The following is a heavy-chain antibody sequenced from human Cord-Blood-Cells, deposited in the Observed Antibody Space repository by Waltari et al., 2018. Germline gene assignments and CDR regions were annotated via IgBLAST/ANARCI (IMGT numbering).Heavy chain of an antibody. V-gene: IGHV3-48*03. J-gene: IGHJ4*02. CDR3: VDVGTSFGY. Sequence: EVQLVASGGGLVQPGGSLRLSCAASGFTFRSYEMNWVRQAPGKGLEWVSYISSSGSTIYYADSVKGRFTISRDNAKNSLYLQMNSLRAEDTAVYYCVDVGTSFGYWGQGTLVTVSS. CDR2: ISSSGSTI. CDR1: GFTFRSYE. D-gene: IGHD3-10*01.